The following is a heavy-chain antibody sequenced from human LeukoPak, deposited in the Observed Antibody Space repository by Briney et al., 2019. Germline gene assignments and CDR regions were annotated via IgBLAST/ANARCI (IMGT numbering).Heavy chain of an antibody. CDR3: AKCTDRSDGWFWYYFDY. J-gene: IGHJ4*02. D-gene: IGHD5-24*01. CDR1: GFTFTNYA. CDR2: IIGDDGST. V-gene: IGHV3-23*01. Sequence: GPLRLSCAASGFTFTNYAMGWVRQAPGKGLEWVSAIIGDDGSTYYAGSVKGRFTISRDNSKNTLYLQMTSLRVEDTAVYYCAKCTDRSDGWFWYYFDYWGQGTLVTVSS.